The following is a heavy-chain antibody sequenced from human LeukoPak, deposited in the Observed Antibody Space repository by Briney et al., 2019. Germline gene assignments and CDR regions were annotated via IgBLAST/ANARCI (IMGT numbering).Heavy chain of an antibody. J-gene: IGHJ4*02. CDR2: ISPNNGGT. V-gene: IGHV1-2*02. Sequence: ASVKVSCKASGYTFTGYYIHWVRQAPGQGLEWIGWISPNNGGTNYAQKFQDRVTMTRDTSISTAYMELSRLTSDDTAVYYCARDQNFHGSGGYYGIDCWGQGTLVTVSS. CDR1: GYTFTGYY. CDR3: ARDQNFHGSGGYYGIDC. D-gene: IGHD3-22*01.